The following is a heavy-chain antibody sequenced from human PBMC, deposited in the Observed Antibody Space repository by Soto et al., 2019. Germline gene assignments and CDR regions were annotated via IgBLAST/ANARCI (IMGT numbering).Heavy chain of an antibody. V-gene: IGHV1-8*01. J-gene: IGHJ6*02. CDR3: ARERKGMDV. CDR1: GYTFTSYD. Sequence: QLVQYGAEVKKPGASVKVSCKASGYTFTSYDINWVRQATGQGLEWMGWMNPNSGNTGHEQKFQGRVTMTRNPSISTAAMELSSLRSEDTAVYYCARERKGMDVWGQGTPGTVAS. CDR2: MNPNSGNT.